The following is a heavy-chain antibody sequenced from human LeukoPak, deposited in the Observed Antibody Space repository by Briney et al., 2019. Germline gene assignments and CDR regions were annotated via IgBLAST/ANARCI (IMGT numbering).Heavy chain of an antibody. J-gene: IGHJ4*02. CDR2: ISAYNGNT. V-gene: IGHV1-18*01. Sequence: ASVKVSYKASGYTFTSYGISWVRQAPGQGLEWMGWISAYNGNTNYAQKLQGRVTMTTDTSTSTAYMELRSLRSDDTAVYYCARDGRYCSGGSCGYWGQGTLVTVSS. CDR1: GYTFTSYG. D-gene: IGHD2-15*01. CDR3: ARDGRYCSGGSCGY.